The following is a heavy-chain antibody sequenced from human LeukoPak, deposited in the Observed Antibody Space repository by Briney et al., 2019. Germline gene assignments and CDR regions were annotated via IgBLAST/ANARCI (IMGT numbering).Heavy chain of an antibody. CDR1: GGSFSGYY. CDR2: INHSGST. J-gene: IGHJ4*02. V-gene: IGHV4-34*01. CDR3: ARGKLWGLVFDY. Sequence: KPSETLSLTCAVYGGSFSGYYWSWIRQPPGKGLEWIGEINHSGSTNYNPSLKSRVTISVDTSKNQFSLKLSSVTAADTAVYYCARGKLWGLVFDYWGQGTLVTVSS. D-gene: IGHD1-26*01.